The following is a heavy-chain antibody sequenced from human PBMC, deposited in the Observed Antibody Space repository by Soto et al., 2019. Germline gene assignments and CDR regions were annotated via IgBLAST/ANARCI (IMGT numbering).Heavy chain of an antibody. Sequence: QVQLQESGPGLVKPSQTLSLTCTVSGGSISSGGYYWSWIRQHPGKGLEWIAYIDYSGSTYYNPPXXXRXXMSVDTSKNQFSLKLSSVTAADTAVYYCARRIVATIYYFAYWGQGTLVTVSS. CDR2: IDYSGST. V-gene: IGHV4-31*03. CDR3: ARRIVATIYYFAY. CDR1: GGSISSGGYY. J-gene: IGHJ4*02. D-gene: IGHD5-12*01.